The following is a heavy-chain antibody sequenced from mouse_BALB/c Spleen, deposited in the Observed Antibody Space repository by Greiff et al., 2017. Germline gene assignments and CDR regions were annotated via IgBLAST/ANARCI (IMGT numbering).Heavy chain of an antibody. J-gene: IGHJ3*01. CDR3: ARKKYGNGY. Sequence: EVQLQESGPGLVKPSQSLSLTCTVTGYSITSDYAWNWIRQFPGNKLEWMGYISYSGSTSYNPSLKSRISITRDTSKNQFFLQLNSVTTEDTATYYCARKKYGNGYWGQGTLVTVSA. V-gene: IGHV3-2*02. CDR2: ISYSGST. CDR1: GYSITSDYA. D-gene: IGHD2-10*02.